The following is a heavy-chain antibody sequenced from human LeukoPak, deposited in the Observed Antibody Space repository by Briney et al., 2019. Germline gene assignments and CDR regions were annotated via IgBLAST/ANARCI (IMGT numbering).Heavy chain of an antibody. Sequence: SETLSLTCTVSVGSISSYYWSWIRPPPGKGLEWIWYISDSGNTNYNPSLLCRPTISLAASKTQTSLKLSSATCADTAVYYCATRLFGSGYYYFDYWGQGTLVTVSS. CDR3: ATRLFGSGYYYFDY. CDR2: ISDSGNT. V-gene: IGHV4-59*01. J-gene: IGHJ4*02. CDR1: VGSISSYY. D-gene: IGHD2-15*01.